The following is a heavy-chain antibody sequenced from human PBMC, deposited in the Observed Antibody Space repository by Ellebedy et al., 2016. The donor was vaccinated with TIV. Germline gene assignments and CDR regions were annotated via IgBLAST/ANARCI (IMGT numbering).Heavy chain of an antibody. V-gene: IGHV3-23*01. Sequence: GGSLRLXXAASGFTFSNCDMGWVRQAPGKGLEWVSAISGSGGSTYYADSVKGRFTISRDNSKNTLYLQMNSLRAEDTAVYYCAKDMGYCSSTSCYDGDYWGQGTLVTVSS. CDR1: GFTFSNCD. CDR3: AKDMGYCSSTSCYDGDY. CDR2: ISGSGGST. J-gene: IGHJ4*02. D-gene: IGHD2-2*01.